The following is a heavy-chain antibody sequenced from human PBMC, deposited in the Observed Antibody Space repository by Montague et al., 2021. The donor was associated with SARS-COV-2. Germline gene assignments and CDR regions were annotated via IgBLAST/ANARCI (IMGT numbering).Heavy chain of an antibody. CDR1: GAPLTAGTYH. V-gene: IGHV4-39*02. J-gene: IGHJ4*02. CDR3: ASRTLMGLWLSGYYFDS. D-gene: IGHD5-18*01. CDR2: IFHSGSA. Sequence: SETLSLTCTVSGAPLTAGTYHWAWIRQPLGQGLEWIGNIFHSGSASYNPSLKSRVTMSVDTSKKHFSLRLSSVTAADTAVYYCASRTLMGLWLSGYYFDSWGQGTLVTVSS.